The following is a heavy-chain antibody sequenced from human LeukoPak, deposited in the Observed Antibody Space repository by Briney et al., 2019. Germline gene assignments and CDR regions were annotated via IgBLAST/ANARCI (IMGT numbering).Heavy chain of an antibody. Sequence: PSETLSLTCTVSGGSISSYYWSWIRQPPGKGLEWIGYIYYSGSTNYNPSLKSRVTISVDTSKNQFSLKLSSVTAADTAVYYCARDIAVAGTYFDHWGQGTLVTVSS. CDR3: ARDIAVAGTYFDH. J-gene: IGHJ4*02. D-gene: IGHD6-19*01. CDR2: IYYSGST. V-gene: IGHV4-59*01. CDR1: GGSISSYY.